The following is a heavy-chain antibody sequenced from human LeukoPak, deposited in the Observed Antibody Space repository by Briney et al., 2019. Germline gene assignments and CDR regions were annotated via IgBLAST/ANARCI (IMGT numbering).Heavy chain of an antibody. J-gene: IGHJ3*02. CDR1: GVSISSYY. Sequence: NPSETLSLTCTVSGVSISSYYWSWIRQPAGKGLEWIGRIYTSGSTNYNPSLKSRVTMSVDTSKNQFSLKLSSVTAADTAVYYCARAAAYSSSWNAFDIWGQGTMVTVSS. V-gene: IGHV4-4*07. CDR3: ARAAAYSSSWNAFDI. CDR2: IYTSGST. D-gene: IGHD6-13*01.